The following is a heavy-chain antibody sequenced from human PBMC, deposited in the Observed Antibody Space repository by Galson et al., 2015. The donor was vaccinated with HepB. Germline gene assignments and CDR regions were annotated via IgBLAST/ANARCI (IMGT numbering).Heavy chain of an antibody. D-gene: IGHD6-19*01. V-gene: IGHV3-33*08. CDR3: GRDINPRQQWQVALRY. CDR2: IWYDGSNK. Sequence: SLRLSCAASGFKFSIYGMEWVRQAPGKGLEWVAGIWYDGSNKKYADSVKGRFTISRDNSKNTLYLQMNSLRAEDTAVYYCGRDINPRQQWQVALRYWGQGTQVTVSS. J-gene: IGHJ4*02. CDR1: GFKFSIYG.